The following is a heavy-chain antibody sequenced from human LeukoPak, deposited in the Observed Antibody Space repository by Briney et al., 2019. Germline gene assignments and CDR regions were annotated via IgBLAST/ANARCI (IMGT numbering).Heavy chain of an antibody. D-gene: IGHD3-3*01. Sequence: GGSLRLSCAASGFTFSSFSMNWVRQAPGKGLEWVSYISRNSGTIYYADSVKGRFTISRDNAKNSLYLQMNSLRAEDTAVYYCARDPYYDFWSGYPPYYFDYWGQGTLVTVSS. CDR2: ISRNSGTI. CDR3: ARDPYYDFWSGYPPYYFDY. V-gene: IGHV3-48*01. J-gene: IGHJ4*02. CDR1: GFTFSSFS.